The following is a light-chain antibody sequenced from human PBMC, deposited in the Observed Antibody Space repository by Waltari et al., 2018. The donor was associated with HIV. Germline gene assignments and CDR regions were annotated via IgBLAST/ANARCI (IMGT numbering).Light chain of an antibody. CDR3: QQRSVWPRT. CDR2: DAS. CDR1: QNMNRY. V-gene: IGKV3-11*01. Sequence: EIVLTQSPATLSLSPGERATLPCRASQNMNRYLAWYQQRPGQPPRLLMYDASKRAAGTPARFSGSGSGTDFTLTISSLEPEDFAVYYCQQRSVWPRTFGQGTKLEIK. J-gene: IGKJ2*01.